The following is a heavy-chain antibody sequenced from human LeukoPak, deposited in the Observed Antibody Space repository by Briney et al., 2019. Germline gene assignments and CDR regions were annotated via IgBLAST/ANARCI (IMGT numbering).Heavy chain of an antibody. CDR1: GGSFSGYC. J-gene: IGHJ6*03. V-gene: IGHV4-30-4*08. CDR2: IYYSGST. D-gene: IGHD6-6*01. Sequence: SETLSLTCAVYGGSFSGYCWSWIRQPPGKGLEWIGYIYYSGSTYYNPSLKSRVTISVDTSKNQFSLKLSSVTAADTAVYYCAREYQGEAYYYYYMDVWGKGTTVTVSS. CDR3: AREYQGEAYYYYYMDV.